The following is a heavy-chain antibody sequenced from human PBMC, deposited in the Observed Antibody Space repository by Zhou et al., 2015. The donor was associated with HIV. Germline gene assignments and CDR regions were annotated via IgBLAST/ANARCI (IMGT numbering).Heavy chain of an antibody. CDR2: INPNSGGT. V-gene: IGHV1-2*06. D-gene: IGHD3-16*01. J-gene: IGHJ5*02. CDR1: GYTFTGYY. Sequence: QVQLVQSGAEVKKPGASVKVSCKASGYTFTGYYMHWVRQAPGQGLEWMGRINPNSGGTNYAQKFQGRVTMTRDTSISTAYMELSRLRSDDTAVYYCARMYRDYVWGSYYAGIPLRFDPWARNRRSPSP. CDR3: ARMYRDYVWGSYYAGIPLRFDP.